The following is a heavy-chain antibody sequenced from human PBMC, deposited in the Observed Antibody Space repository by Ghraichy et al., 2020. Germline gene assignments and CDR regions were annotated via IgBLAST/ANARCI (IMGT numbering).Heavy chain of an antibody. CDR1: GFTFSSYG. Sequence: GESLNISCAASGFTFSSYGMHWVRQAPGKGLEWVAFIRCDGSNKYYADSVKGRFTISRDSSKNTLYLQMNSLRAEDTAVYYCAARRRGVVPAAIQDYYYSYMDLRGKGTTLTVPS. D-gene: IGHD2-2*01. J-gene: IGHJ6*03. CDR2: IRCDGSNK. V-gene: IGHV3-30*02. CDR3: AARRRGVVPAAIQDYYYSYMDL.